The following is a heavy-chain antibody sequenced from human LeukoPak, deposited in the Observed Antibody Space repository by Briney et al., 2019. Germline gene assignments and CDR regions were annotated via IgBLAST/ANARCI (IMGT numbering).Heavy chain of an antibody. CDR3: AKEDRGYCSSTSCYPAFDI. Sequence: GVLRLSCAASGFTFSSYAMSWVRQAPGKGLEWVSAISGSGGSTYYADSVKGRFTISRDNSKNTLYLQMNSLRAEDTAVYYCAKEDRGYCSSTSCYPAFDIWGQGTMVAVSS. V-gene: IGHV3-23*01. CDR2: ISGSGGST. CDR1: GFTFSSYA. J-gene: IGHJ3*02. D-gene: IGHD2-2*01.